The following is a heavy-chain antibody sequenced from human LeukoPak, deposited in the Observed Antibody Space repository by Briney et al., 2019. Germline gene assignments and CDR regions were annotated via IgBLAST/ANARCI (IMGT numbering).Heavy chain of an antibody. CDR2: ISGSGGST. CDR1: GFTFSSYA. Sequence: GGSLRLSCAASGFTFSSYAMSWVRQVPGKGLEWVSAISGSGGSTYYADSVKGRFTISRDNSKNTLYLQMNSLRAEDTAVYYCAKDESSGMATTFDYWGQGTLVTVSS. J-gene: IGHJ4*02. D-gene: IGHD5-24*01. CDR3: AKDESSGMATTFDY. V-gene: IGHV3-23*01.